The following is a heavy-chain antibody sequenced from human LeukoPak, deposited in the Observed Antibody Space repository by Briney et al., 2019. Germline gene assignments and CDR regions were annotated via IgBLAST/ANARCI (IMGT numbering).Heavy chain of an antibody. V-gene: IGHV1-3*01. CDR2: INAGNGNT. CDR3: ATHMNWNYGGWFDP. CDR1: GYTFTNYA. J-gene: IGHJ5*02. D-gene: IGHD1-7*01. Sequence: ASVKVSCKASGYTFTNYAMHWVRQAPGQRLEWMGWINAGNGNTEYSQKFQGRVTITRDTSASTAYMELSSLRSEDTAVYYCATHMNWNYGGWFDPWGQGTLVTVSP.